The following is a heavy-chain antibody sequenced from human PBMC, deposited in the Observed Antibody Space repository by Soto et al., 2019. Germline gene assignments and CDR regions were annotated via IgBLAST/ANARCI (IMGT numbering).Heavy chain of an antibody. CDR2: IDPSDSYT. CDR1: GYSFTSYW. D-gene: IGHD3-10*01. CDR3: ARHGSGSYYNVFDYGMDV. V-gene: IGHV5-10-1*01. Sequence: PGESLKISCKGSGYSFTSYWISWVRQMPGKGLERMGRIDPSDSYTNYSPPFQGHVTISADKSISTAYLQWSSLKASDTAMYYCARHGSGSYYNVFDYGMDVWGQGTTVTVSS. J-gene: IGHJ6*02.